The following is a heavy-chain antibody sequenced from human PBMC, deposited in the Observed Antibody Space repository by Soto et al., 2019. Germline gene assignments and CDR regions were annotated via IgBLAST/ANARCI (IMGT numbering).Heavy chain of an antibody. CDR2: MNPNSGNT. V-gene: IGHV1-8*01. J-gene: IGHJ4*02. CDR3: ARGQSGYFAPY. Sequence: ASVKVSCKASGYTFTSNVINWVRQATGQGLEWMGWMNPNSGNTGYAQKFQGRVTMTRNTSISTAYMELSTLRPEDTAVYYCARGQSGYFAPYWGQGTQVTVSS. D-gene: IGHD3-9*01. CDR1: GYTFTSNV.